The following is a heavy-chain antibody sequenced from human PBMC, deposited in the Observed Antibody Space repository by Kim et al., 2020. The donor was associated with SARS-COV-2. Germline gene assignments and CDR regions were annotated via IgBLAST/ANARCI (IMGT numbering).Heavy chain of an antibody. Sequence: GESLKISCKGSGYSFTSYWIGWVRQMPGKGLEWMGIIYPGDSDTRYSPSFQGQVTISADKSISTAYLQWSSLKASDTAMYYCARGGEYYDFWSGYRVGDYWGQGTLVTVSS. CDR2: IYPGDSDT. J-gene: IGHJ4*02. V-gene: IGHV5-51*01. CDR1: GYSFTSYW. D-gene: IGHD3-3*01. CDR3: ARGGEYYDFWSGYRVGDY.